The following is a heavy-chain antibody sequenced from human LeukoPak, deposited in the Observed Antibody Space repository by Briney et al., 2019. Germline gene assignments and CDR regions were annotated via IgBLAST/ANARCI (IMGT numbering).Heavy chain of an antibody. J-gene: IGHJ4*02. D-gene: IGHD6-6*01. CDR2: INPNSGGT. CDR3: ARDVEQLVPLFDY. CDR1: GYTFTGYY. Sequence: GASVKVSCKASGYTFTGYYMHWVRQAPGQGLEWMGWINPNSGGTNYAQKFQGRVTMTRDTSISTAYMELSRLRSDDTAVYYCARDVEQLVPLFDYWGQGTLVTVSS. V-gene: IGHV1-2*02.